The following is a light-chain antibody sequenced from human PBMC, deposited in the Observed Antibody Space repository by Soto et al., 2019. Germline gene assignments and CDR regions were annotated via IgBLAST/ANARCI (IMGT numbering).Light chain of an antibody. J-gene: IGLJ2*01. Sequence: QYVLTQPASVSGSPGQSITISCTGTSSDVDDYKYVAWYQQHPGKAPKLMIYEVSNRPSGVSNRFSGSKSGNTASLTISGLQAEDEADYYCSSYTSSSTPVIFGGGTKLTVL. CDR2: EVS. CDR1: SSDVDDYKY. V-gene: IGLV2-14*01. CDR3: SSYTSSSTPVI.